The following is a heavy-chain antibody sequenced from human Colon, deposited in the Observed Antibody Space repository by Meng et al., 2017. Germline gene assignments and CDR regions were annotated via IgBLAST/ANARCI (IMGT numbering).Heavy chain of an antibody. CDR3: ARGRCTTASCYRVDP. J-gene: IGHJ5*02. Sequence: QMQLVPSGAEVRKPGASVKVSCKASGYIFTDYFIHWIRQAPGQGFEWLGRINPNSGGTNFARKFQGRVAMTRDTSTTTTYMELNTLTSDDTAVYYCARGRCTTASCYRVDPWGQGTLVTVSS. CDR2: INPNSGGT. D-gene: IGHD2-8*01. V-gene: IGHV1-2*06. CDR1: GYIFTDYF.